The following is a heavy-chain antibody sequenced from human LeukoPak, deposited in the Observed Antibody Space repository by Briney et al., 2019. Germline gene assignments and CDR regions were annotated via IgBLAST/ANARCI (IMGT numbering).Heavy chain of an antibody. CDR1: GGSISSSSYY. Sequence: PSETLSLTCTVSGGSISSSSYYWGWIRQPPGKGLEWIGSIYYSGSTYYNPPLKSRVTISVDTSKNQFSLKLSSVTAADTAVYYCARQSGFYSNSSYYYYRMDVWGQGTTVTVSS. D-gene: IGHD4-11*01. J-gene: IGHJ6*02. V-gene: IGHV4-39*01. CDR3: ARQSGFYSNSSYYYYRMDV. CDR2: IYYSGST.